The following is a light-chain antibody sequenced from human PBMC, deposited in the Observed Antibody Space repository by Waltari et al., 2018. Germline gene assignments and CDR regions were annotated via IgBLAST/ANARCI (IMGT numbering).Light chain of an antibody. Sequence: EIVMTQSPAILSASPGERATLSCRASQSVSTNLAWYQQKPAQAPRLLIYGASTRATGIPGGFRGRGSGTEFTLTISSLQSEDFVVYSCQQYNDWPRTFGQGTKVEIK. CDR2: GAS. V-gene: IGKV3-15*01. CDR3: QQYNDWPRT. CDR1: QSVSTN. J-gene: IGKJ1*01.